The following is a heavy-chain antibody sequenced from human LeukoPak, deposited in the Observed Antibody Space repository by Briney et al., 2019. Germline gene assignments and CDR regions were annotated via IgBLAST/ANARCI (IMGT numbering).Heavy chain of an antibody. D-gene: IGHD3-3*01. V-gene: IGHV7-4-1*02. J-gene: IGHJ5*02. Sequence: ASVKVSCKASGYTFTSHYMYWVRQAPGQGLEWMGWINTNTGNPTYAQGFTGRFVFSLDTSVSTAYLQISSLKAEDTAVYYCASYDFWSGYGPNWFDPWGQGTLVTVSS. CDR3: ASYDFWSGYGPNWFDP. CDR2: INTNTGNP. CDR1: GYTFTSHY.